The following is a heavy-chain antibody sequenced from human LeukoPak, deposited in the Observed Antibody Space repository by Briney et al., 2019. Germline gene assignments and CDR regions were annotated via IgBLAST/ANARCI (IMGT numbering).Heavy chain of an antibody. CDR2: INHSGST. V-gene: IGHV4-34*01. D-gene: IGHD6-6*01. CDR1: GGSFSSYY. CDR3: ARGKFKRLYSSSSVERWFDP. Sequence: PSETLSLTCAVYGGSFSSYYWTWIRQPPGKGLEWIGEINHSGSTNYNPSLKSRVTISVDTSKNQFSLKLSSVTAADTAVYYCARGKFKRLYSSSSVERWFDPWGQGTLVTVSS. J-gene: IGHJ5*02.